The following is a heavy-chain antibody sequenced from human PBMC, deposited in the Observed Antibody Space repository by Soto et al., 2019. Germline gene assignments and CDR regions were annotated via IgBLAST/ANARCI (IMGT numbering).Heavy chain of an antibody. D-gene: IGHD3-22*01. Sequence: GASVKVSCKASGYTFTSYGISWVRQAPGQGLEWMGWISAYNGNTNYAQKLQGRVTMTTDTSTSTAYMELRSLRSDDTAVYYSARAPMIVTLNWLDPWGQGTLVTVSS. CDR2: ISAYNGNT. V-gene: IGHV1-18*01. J-gene: IGHJ5*02. CDR1: GYTFTSYG. CDR3: ARAPMIVTLNWLDP.